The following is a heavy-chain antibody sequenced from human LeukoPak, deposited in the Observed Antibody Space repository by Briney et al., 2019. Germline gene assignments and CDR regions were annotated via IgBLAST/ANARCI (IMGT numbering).Heavy chain of an antibody. CDR3: ARDLGYCSGGSCYHYYGMDV. V-gene: IGHV3-7*03. CDR1: GFTFSSYW. J-gene: IGHJ6*02. CDR2: IKQDGSEK. Sequence: GGSLRLSCAASGFTFSSYWMSWVRQAPGKGLEWVANIKQDGSEKYYVGSVKGRFTISRDNAKNSLYLQMNSLRAEDTAVYYCARDLGYCSGGSCYHYYGMDVWGQGTTVTVSS. D-gene: IGHD2-15*01.